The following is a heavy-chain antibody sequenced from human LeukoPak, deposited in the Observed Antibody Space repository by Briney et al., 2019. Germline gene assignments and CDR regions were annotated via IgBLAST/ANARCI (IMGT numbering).Heavy chain of an antibody. D-gene: IGHD1-14*01. V-gene: IGHV4-59*08. Sequence: SETLSLTCTVSGGFISRYYCRWIRQPPGKGLEWIGYIYYSGSTNYNPSLKSRVTISVDTSKNQFSLKLRYVTPADREVHYCATVRSPDGDFDYWRQGPLVPVSS. CDR1: GGFISRYY. J-gene: IGHJ4*02. CDR2: IYYSGST. CDR3: ATVRSPDGDFDY.